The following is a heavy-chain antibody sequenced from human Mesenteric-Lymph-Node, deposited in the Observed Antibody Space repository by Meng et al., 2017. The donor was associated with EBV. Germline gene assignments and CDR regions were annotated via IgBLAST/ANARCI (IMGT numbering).Heavy chain of an antibody. CDR1: GCSVSSDYYY. CDR2: RYHSGYT. V-gene: IGHV4-61*03. CDR3: ARFPLLSFGEQT. D-gene: IGHD3-10*01. J-gene: IGHJ5*02. Sequence: QLGGSGPGPVKPSGAPFLNCHVSGCSVSSDYYYWSWMRQPPGKRLEWIGSRYHSGYTDYNPSLKSRVNISLGTSKNHLSLKPASVTAADTAVYYCARFPLLSFGEQTWSQGSLVTVSS.